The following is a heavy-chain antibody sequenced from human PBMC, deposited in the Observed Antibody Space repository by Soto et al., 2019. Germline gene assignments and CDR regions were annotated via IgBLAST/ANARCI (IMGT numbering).Heavy chain of an antibody. J-gene: IGHJ3*02. Sequence: SETLSLTCAVSGGSISSSNWWSWVRQPPGKGLEWIGEIYHSGSTNYNPSLKSRVTISVDKSKNQFSLKLSSVTAADTAVYYCARGQYSGSYVEFAFDIWGQGTMVTVS. CDR1: GGSISSSNW. D-gene: IGHD1-26*01. CDR3: ARGQYSGSYVEFAFDI. V-gene: IGHV4-4*02. CDR2: IYHSGST.